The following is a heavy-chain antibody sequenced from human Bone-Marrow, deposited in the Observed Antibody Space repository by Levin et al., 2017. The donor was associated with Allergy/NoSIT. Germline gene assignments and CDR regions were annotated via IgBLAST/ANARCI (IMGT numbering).Heavy chain of an antibody. CDR3: ARIQGWYADYYFDY. CDR1: GASISRSNW. V-gene: IGHV4-4*02. Sequence: SETLSLTCAVSGASISRSNWWSWVRQPPGKGLEWIGEIYHSGGTKYNPSLKSRVTLSIDKSKNQFSLNMTSVTAADTAIYYCARIQGWYADYYFDYWGQGSLVTVSS. J-gene: IGHJ4*02. CDR2: IYHSGGT. D-gene: IGHD6-19*01.